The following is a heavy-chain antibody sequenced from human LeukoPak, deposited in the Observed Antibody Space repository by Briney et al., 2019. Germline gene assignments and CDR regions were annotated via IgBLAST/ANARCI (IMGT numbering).Heavy chain of an antibody. V-gene: IGHV4-59*01. CDR1: GGSIGSYY. J-gene: IGHJ3*02. CDR3: ARDRDGYNSPAFDI. CDR2: IYYSGST. D-gene: IGHD5-24*01. Sequence: SETLSLTCTVSGGSIGSYYWSWIRQPPGKGLEWIGCIYYSGSTNYNPSLKSRVTISVDTSKNQFSLKLSSVTAADTAVYYCARDRDGYNSPAFDIWGQGTMVTVSS.